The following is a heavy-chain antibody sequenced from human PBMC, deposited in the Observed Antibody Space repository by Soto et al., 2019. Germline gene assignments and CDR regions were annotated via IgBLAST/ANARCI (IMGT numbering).Heavy chain of an antibody. V-gene: IGHV3-23*01. CDR3: ATRLPPITIVGVVIDY. J-gene: IGHJ4*02. Sequence: EVQLLESGGGLVQPGGSLRLSCAASGFTFSSSAMSWVRQAPGKGLVWVSAISGSGGSTYYADSVKGRFTISRDNSKNTLYLQMNSLRAEDTAVYYCATRLPPITIVGVVIDYWGQGTLVTVSS. CDR2: ISGSGGST. CDR1: GFTFSSSA. D-gene: IGHD3-3*01.